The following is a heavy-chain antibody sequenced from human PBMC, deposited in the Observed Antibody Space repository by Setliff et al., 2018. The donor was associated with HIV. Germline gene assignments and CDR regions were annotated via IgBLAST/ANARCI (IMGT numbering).Heavy chain of an antibody. CDR1: GGSFSGNY. D-gene: IGHD3-3*01. CDR3: ARSKTFYDFWGGYYTHGAFKI. J-gene: IGHJ3*02. V-gene: IGHV4-34*01. Sequence: PSETLSLTCAIYGGSFSGNYWSWIRQPPGKGLEWIGEINYSGTTNHNPFLKSRVTISVDTSKKQFSLKLNSVTAADSAVYYCARSKTFYDFWGGYYTHGAFKIWGLGTMVTVSS. CDR2: INYSGTT.